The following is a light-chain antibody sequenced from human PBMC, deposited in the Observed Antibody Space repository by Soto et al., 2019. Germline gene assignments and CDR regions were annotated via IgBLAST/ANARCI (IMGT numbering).Light chain of an antibody. Sequence: QSVLTQPASVSGSPGQSITISCTGTSSDVGGYNYVSWYQQHPGTAPKLMIYEASNRPSGVSDRSSGSRSGNTASLTISGLQAEDESDYYCISYTSSSTWVFGGGTKLTVL. V-gene: IGLV2-14*01. CDR3: ISYTSSSTWV. CDR2: EAS. J-gene: IGLJ3*02. CDR1: SSDVGGYNY.